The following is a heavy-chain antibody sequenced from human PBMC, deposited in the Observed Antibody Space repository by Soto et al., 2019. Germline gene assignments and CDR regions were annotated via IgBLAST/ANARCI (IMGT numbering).Heavy chain of an antibody. V-gene: IGHV4-34*01. Sequence: SETLSLTCAVYGGSFSGYYWSWIRQPPGKGLEWIGEINHSGSTNYNPSLKSRVTISVDTSKNQFSLKLSSVTAADTAVYYCARAYYYDSSGYPYWGQGALVTVSS. CDR3: ARAYYYDSSGYPY. J-gene: IGHJ4*02. CDR2: INHSGST. CDR1: GGSFSGYY. D-gene: IGHD3-22*01.